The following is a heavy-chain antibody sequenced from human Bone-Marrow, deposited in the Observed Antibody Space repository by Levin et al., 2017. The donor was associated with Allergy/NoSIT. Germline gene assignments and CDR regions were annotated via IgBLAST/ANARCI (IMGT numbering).Heavy chain of an antibody. CDR3: ARTPRSGGDEITL. CDR1: GYSISSGYY. V-gene: IGHV4-38-2*01. D-gene: IGHD2-15*01. Sequence: MPSETLSLTCVVSGYSISSGYYWGWIRQPPGKGLEWLGSMYHNGETSYNSSLRSRVTISVDTSKNQFSLKLSSVTAADTAVYYCARTPRSGGDEITLWGQGTLVTVSS. J-gene: IGHJ4*02. CDR2: MYHNGET.